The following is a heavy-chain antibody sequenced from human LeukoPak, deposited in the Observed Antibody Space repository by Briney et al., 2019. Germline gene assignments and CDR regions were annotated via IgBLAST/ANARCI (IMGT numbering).Heavy chain of an antibody. J-gene: IGHJ4*02. V-gene: IGHV4-61*02. D-gene: IGHD5-18*01. CDR1: GGSISSGSYY. CDR2: IYTSGST. Sequence: SSQTLSLTCTVSGGSISSGSYYWSWIRQPAGKGLEWIGRIYTSGSTNYNPSLKSRVTISADTSKNQFSLKLSSVTAADTAVYYCAIGYSYGFDYWGQGTLVTVSS. CDR3: AIGYSYGFDY.